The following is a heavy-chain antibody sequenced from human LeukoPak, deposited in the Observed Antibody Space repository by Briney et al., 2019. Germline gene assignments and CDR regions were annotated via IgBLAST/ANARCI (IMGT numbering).Heavy chain of an antibody. V-gene: IGHV1-3*01. Sequence: ASVKVSCKASGYTFTSYAMHWVRQAPGQRLEWMGWINAGNGNTKYSQKFRGRVTITRDTSASTAYMELSSLRSEDTAVYYCARKEVGATFDYWGQGTLVTVSS. J-gene: IGHJ4*02. CDR3: ARKEVGATFDY. CDR1: GYTFTSYA. D-gene: IGHD1-26*01. CDR2: INAGNGNT.